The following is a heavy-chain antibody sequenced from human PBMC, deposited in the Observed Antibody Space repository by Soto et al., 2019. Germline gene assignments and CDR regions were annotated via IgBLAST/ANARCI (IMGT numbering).Heavy chain of an antibody. Sequence: EVQLVESGGGLVQPGRSLRLSCAASGFTLDDYAMHWVRQAPGKGLEWVSSISWNADRVRYADSVQGRFTISRDNAKSSLFRLLNGLRGEDTAVYYCAKGVRCLDCDCLSSAFDIWGQGTRVTVS. CDR3: AKGVRCLDCDCLSSAFDI. D-gene: IGHD2-21*02. J-gene: IGHJ3*02. CDR2: ISWNADRV. CDR1: GFTLDDYA. V-gene: IGHV3-9*01.